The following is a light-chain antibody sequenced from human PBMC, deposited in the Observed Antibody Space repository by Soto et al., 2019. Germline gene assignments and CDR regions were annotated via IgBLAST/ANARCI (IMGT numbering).Light chain of an antibody. CDR2: KAS. CDR3: QKYNSYFRT. CDR1: QSISIW. V-gene: IGKV1-5*03. J-gene: IGKJ1*01. Sequence: SQSISIWLAWYQQKPGKAPNLLISKASSLESGVSSRFSGSGSGTEFTLTISSLQPDDFASYYCQKYNSYFRTFGQGTKVDIK.